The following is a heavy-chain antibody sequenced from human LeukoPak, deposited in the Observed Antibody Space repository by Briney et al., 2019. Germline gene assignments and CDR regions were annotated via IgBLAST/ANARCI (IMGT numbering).Heavy chain of an antibody. CDR2: INPNSGGT. V-gene: IGHV1-2*02. J-gene: IGHJ5*02. CDR3: ARGWQINSAGGFVDP. CDR1: GYTFTDDY. D-gene: IGHD1-1*01. Sequence: ASVKVSCKASGYTFTDDYLHWVRQAPGQGLEWMGLINPNSGGTYLAQKFQGRVTMTRDTSITTAYMELSRLSSDDTAVYYCARGWQINSAGGFVDPWGQGTLVTVSS.